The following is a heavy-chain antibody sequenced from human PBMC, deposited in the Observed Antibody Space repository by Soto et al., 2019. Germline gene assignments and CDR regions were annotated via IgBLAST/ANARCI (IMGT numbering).Heavy chain of an antibody. CDR1: GFTFSSYW. V-gene: IGHV3-74*01. CDR3: ERGGSLNWYFDL. Sequence: EVQLVESGGCLVQPGGSLRLSCAASGFTFSSYWMHWVRQAPGKGLVWVSRINSDGSSTNYADSVKGRFTISRDNAKNTLYLQMNSLRAEDTAVYYCERGGSLNWYFDLWGRGTLVTVSS. D-gene: IGHD1-26*01. J-gene: IGHJ2*01. CDR2: INSDGSST.